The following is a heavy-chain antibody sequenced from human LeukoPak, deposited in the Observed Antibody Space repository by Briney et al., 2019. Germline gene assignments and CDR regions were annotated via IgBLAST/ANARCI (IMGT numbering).Heavy chain of an antibody. J-gene: IGHJ4*02. Sequence: GGSLRLSCAASGFTFSSYWMSWVRQAPGKGLEWVANIKQDGSEKYYVDSVKGRFTISRDNAKNSLYLQMNSLRAEDTAVYYCASAHLPYYYDSSGYYVGYWGQGTLVTVSS. CDR1: GFTFSSYW. V-gene: IGHV3-7*01. CDR3: ASAHLPYYYDSSGYYVGY. CDR2: IKQDGSEK. D-gene: IGHD3-22*01.